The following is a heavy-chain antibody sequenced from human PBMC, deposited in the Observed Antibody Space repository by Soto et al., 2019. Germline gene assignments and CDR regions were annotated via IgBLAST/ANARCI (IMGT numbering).Heavy chain of an antibody. V-gene: IGHV3-23*01. CDR2: ISGSDGST. D-gene: IGHD2-21*01. Sequence: EVQLLESGGGLVQPGGSLRLSCAASGFTFSSYAMSGVRQAPGKGLEWVSAISGSDGSTYYADSVKGRFTISRDNSKNTLDLQMNSLRAEDTAVHYCAKGGCYSPAACGMAVWGQGTTVTVSS. J-gene: IGHJ6*02. CDR1: GFTFSSYA. CDR3: AKGGCYSPAACGMAV.